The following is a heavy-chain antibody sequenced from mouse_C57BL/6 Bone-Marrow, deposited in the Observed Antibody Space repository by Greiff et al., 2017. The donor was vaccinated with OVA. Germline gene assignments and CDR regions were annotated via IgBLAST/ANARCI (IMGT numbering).Heavy chain of an antibody. Sequence: VQGVESGPGLVAPSQCLSITCTVSGFSLTSYGVDWVRQSPGQGLEWLGVIWGVGGTNYNSALKSSLSISKDNSKSQVVLKMNSLQTDDTAMYYCARSIYYYGSSYYPVYAMDYWGQGTSVTVSS. J-gene: IGHJ4*01. D-gene: IGHD1-1*01. CDR3: ARSIYYYGSSYYPVYAMDY. V-gene: IGHV2-6*01. CDR1: GFSLTSYG. CDR2: IWGVGGT.